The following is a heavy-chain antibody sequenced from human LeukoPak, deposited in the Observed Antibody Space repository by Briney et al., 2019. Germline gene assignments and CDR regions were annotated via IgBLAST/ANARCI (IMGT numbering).Heavy chain of an antibody. CDR2: IASDGSST. Sequence: GGSLRLSCAASGFTFSSYSINWVRQAPGKGLVWVSRIASDGSSTTYADSVKGRFSISRDNAKNTLYLQMNSLRVEDTAVYYCARGRPHGNDYWGQGTLVTASS. V-gene: IGHV3-74*01. CDR3: ARGRPHGNDY. J-gene: IGHJ4*02. D-gene: IGHD4-23*01. CDR1: GFTFSSYS.